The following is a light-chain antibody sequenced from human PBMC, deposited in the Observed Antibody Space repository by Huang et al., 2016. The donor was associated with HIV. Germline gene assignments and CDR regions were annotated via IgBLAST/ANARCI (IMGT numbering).Light chain of an antibody. CDR1: QSVSSSY. CDR3: QQYGSSPLGT. J-gene: IGKJ2*01. V-gene: IGKV3-20*01. CDR2: GAS. Sequence: EIVLTQSPGTLSLSPGERATLSCRASQSVSSSYLAWYQQKPGQAPRLLIYGASSRATGIPDRFSGSGSGTDCTLTISRLEPEDVAVYFCQQYGSSPLGTFGQGTKLEIK.